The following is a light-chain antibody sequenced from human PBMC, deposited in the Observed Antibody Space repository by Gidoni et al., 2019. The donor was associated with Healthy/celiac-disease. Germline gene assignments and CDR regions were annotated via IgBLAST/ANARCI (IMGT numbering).Light chain of an antibody. CDR2: GAS. Sequence: EIVLTQSPGTLSLSPGERATLSCRASQSVSSSYLAWYQQKPGQAPRLLIYGASSMATGIPDRFSGSGSGTDFTLTISRLEPEDFAVYYCQQYGSSPPWTFGQXTKVEIK. CDR1: QSVSSSY. CDR3: QQYGSSPPWT. V-gene: IGKV3-20*01. J-gene: IGKJ1*01.